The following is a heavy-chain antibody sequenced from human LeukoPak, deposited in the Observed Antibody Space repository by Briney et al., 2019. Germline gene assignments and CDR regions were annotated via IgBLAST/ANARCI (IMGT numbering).Heavy chain of an antibody. Sequence: GRSLRLSCAASGFTFDDYAMHWVRQAPGKGLEWVSGISWNSGSIGYAGSVKGRFTISRDNAKNSLYLQMNSLRAEDTALYYCAKDSSGGDYDTFDYWGQGTLVTVSS. J-gene: IGHJ4*02. D-gene: IGHD4-17*01. CDR3: AKDSSGGDYDTFDY. CDR2: ISWNSGSI. CDR1: GFTFDDYA. V-gene: IGHV3-9*01.